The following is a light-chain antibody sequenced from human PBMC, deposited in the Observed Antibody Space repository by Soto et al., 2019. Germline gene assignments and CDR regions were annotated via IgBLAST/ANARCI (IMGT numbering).Light chain of an antibody. CDR3: QQYNFWPPLT. CDR2: DES. J-gene: IGKJ4*01. Sequence: EIVMTQSPATLSVSPGERATLSCRASQSVNSNLAWYRQKPGQAPRLLISDESTWATGVPARFSGSESGTEFTLTISSLQSEDSGIYYCQQYNFWPPLTFGGGTKVEIK. V-gene: IGKV3-15*01. CDR1: QSVNSN.